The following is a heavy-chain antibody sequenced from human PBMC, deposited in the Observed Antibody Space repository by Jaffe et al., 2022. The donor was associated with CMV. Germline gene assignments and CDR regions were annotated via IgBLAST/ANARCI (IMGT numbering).Heavy chain of an antibody. Sequence: QVQLVQSGAEVKKPGASVKVSCKASGYTFTSYYMHWVRQAPGQGLEWMGIINPSGGSTSYAQKFQGRVTMTRDTSTSTVYMELSSLRSEDTAVYYCARGGGDYGDPHLIDYWGQGTLVTVSS. CDR1: GYTFTSYY. J-gene: IGHJ4*02. D-gene: IGHD4-17*01. CDR2: INPSGGST. CDR3: ARGGGDYGDPHLIDY. V-gene: IGHV1-46*01.